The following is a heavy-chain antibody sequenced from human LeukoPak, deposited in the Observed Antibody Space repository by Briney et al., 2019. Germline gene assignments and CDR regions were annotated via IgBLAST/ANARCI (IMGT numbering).Heavy chain of an antibody. CDR3: AKDYCSGGSCYCDY. D-gene: IGHD2-15*01. J-gene: IGHJ4*02. V-gene: IGHV3-48*03. CDR2: ISSSGSTI. Sequence: PGGSLRLSCAASGFTFSSYEMNWVRQAPGKGLEWVSYISSSGSTIYYADSVKGRFTISRDNAKNSLYLQMNSLRAEDTALYYCAKDYCSGGSCYCDYWGQGTLVAVSS. CDR1: GFTFSSYE.